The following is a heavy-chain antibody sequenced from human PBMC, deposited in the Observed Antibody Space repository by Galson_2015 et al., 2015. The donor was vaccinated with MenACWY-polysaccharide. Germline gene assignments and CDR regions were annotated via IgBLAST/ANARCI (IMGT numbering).Heavy chain of an antibody. Sequence: SLRLSCAASGFTFSSSWMHWVRQAPGKGLVWVSRILSDGSSTSYADSVKSRFTISRDNSKNMVYLQMNSLRAEDTAVYYSLVVPGGNYRAMDVWGQGTTVTVSS. CDR1: GFTFSSSW. J-gene: IGHJ6*02. D-gene: IGHD2-2*01. CDR2: ILSDGSST. V-gene: IGHV3-74*01. CDR3: LVVPGGNYRAMDV.